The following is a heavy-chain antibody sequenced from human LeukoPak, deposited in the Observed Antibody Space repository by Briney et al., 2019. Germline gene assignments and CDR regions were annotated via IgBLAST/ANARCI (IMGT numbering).Heavy chain of an antibody. CDR1: GYSISSGYY. V-gene: IGHV4-38-2*02. D-gene: IGHD4-17*01. Sequence: PSETLSLTCSVSGYSISSGYYWGWIRQPPGKGLEWIGSIYHSGSTYYNPSLKSRVTISVDTSKNQFSLKLSSVTAADTAVYYCARDPYGDYPYYFDYWGQGTLVTVSS. CDR2: IYHSGST. J-gene: IGHJ4*02. CDR3: ARDPYGDYPYYFDY.